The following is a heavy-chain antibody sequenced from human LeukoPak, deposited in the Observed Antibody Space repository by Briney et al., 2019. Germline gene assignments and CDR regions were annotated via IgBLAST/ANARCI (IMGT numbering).Heavy chain of an antibody. V-gene: IGHV3-23*01. CDR3: AKDRPSRFDI. CDR1: GFTFGDYA. Sequence: PGGSLRLSCTASGFTFGDYAMSWFRQAPGKGLEWVSAISGSGGSTYYADSVKGRFTISRDNSKNTLYLQMNSLRAEDTAVYYCAKDRPSRFDIWGQGTMVTVSS. J-gene: IGHJ3*02. CDR2: ISGSGGST.